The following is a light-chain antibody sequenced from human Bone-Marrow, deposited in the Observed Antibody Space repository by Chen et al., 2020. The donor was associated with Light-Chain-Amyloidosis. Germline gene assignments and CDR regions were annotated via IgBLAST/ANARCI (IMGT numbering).Light chain of an antibody. Sequence: SYVLTQPSSVSVAPGQTATIACGGNYIGSTSVHWYQQTPGQAPLLVVYDDGDRPSGIPARLAGCNAGNAATLTISGEGAGDEADYVGQVWDRSSSRPGLGGGTKLPVL. V-gene: IGLV3-21*02. CDR2: DDG. CDR3: QVWDRSSSRPG. J-gene: IGLJ3*02. CDR1: YIGSTS.